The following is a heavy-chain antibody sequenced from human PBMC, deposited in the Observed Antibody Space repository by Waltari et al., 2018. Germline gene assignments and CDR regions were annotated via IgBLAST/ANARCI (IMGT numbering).Heavy chain of an antibody. J-gene: IGHJ4*02. CDR2: IYHSGST. D-gene: IGHD6-13*01. Sequence: QVQLQESGPGLVKPSETLSLTCAVSGYSISSGYYWGWIRQPPGKGLEWIGSIYHSGSTYYNPSLKSRVTISVDTSKNQFSLKLSSVTAADTAVYYCATRRSAGTDYWGQGTLVTVSS. CDR1: GYSISSGYY. CDR3: ATRRSAGTDY. V-gene: IGHV4-38-2*01.